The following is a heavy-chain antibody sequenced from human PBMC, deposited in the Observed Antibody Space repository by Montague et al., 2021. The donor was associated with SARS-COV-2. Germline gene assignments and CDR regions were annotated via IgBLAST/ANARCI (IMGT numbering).Heavy chain of an antibody. J-gene: IGHJ4*02. CDR2: IYYSGST. CDR3: ARQSGRLWGIAVAGAFDY. D-gene: IGHD6-19*01. V-gene: IGHV4-59*08. Sequence: SETLSLICTVSGGSISSYYWSWIRQPPGKGLEWIGYIYYSGSTNXNPSRKSRVTISVDTSKNQFSLKLSSVTAADTAVYYCARQSGRLWGIAVAGAFDYWGQGTLVTVSS. CDR1: GGSISSYY.